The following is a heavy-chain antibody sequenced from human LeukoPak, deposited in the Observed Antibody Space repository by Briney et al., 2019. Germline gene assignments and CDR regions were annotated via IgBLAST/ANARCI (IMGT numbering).Heavy chain of an antibody. J-gene: IGHJ4*02. Sequence: GASVKVSCKGSGYSFTNYWIGWVRQMPGKGLEWMGFIYPRDSRTTYSPSFQGQVTNSADRSISTAYIQWSSLKASDTAMYYCAKGGDGRDFLLYWGQGSLVTVSS. D-gene: IGHD5-24*01. CDR3: AKGGDGRDFLLY. V-gene: IGHV5-51*01. CDR2: IYPRDSRT. CDR1: GYSFTNYW.